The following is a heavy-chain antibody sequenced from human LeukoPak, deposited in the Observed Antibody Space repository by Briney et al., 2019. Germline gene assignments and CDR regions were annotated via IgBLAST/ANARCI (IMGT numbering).Heavy chain of an antibody. Sequence: GGSLRLSCAASGFTFSSYVVHWVRQVPGKGLEWVAFILYDGSDKDYADSVKGRFTISRDNSKNTLFLEMNSLRPEDTAVYYCAKDLSPLYYYYGMDVWGQGTTVTVSS. CDR2: ILYDGSDK. CDR3: AKDLSPLYYYYGMDV. V-gene: IGHV3-30-3*01. CDR1: GFTFSSYV. J-gene: IGHJ6*02.